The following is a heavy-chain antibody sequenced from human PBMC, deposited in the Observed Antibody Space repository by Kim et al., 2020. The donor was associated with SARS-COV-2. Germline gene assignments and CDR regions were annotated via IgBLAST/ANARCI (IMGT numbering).Heavy chain of an antibody. D-gene: IGHD6-19*01. Sequence: GESLKISCKGSGYDFNTYWIGWLRQTPGKLEWIGMIYSGDSETRYSPSFQDRVTISVDRSTSTAYLQWSSLKASDTAIYYCARHRLSRSGWYYPFDPWGQGTPVAVSP. CDR3: ARHRLSRSGWYYPFDP. J-gene: IGHJ5*02. V-gene: IGHV5-51*01. CDR2: IYSGDSET. CDR1: GYDFNTYW.